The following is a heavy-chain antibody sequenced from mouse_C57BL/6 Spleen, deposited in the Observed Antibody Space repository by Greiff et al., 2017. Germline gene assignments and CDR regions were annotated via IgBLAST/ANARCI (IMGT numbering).Heavy chain of an antibody. CDR3: VGIYYGPYYYAMDY. D-gene: IGHD2-1*01. V-gene: IGHV10-1*01. CDR2: IRSKSNNYAT. J-gene: IGHJ4*01. CDR1: GFSFNTYA. Sequence: EVHLVESGGGLVQPKGSLKLSCAASGFSFNTYAMNWVRQAPGKGLEWVARIRSKSNNYATYYADSVKDRFTISRDDSESMLYLQMNNLKTEDTAMYYCVGIYYGPYYYAMDYWGQGTSVTVSS.